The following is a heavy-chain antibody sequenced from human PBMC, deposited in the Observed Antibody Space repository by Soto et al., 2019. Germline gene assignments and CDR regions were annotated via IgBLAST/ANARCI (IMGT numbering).Heavy chain of an antibody. D-gene: IGHD2-15*01. CDR1: GGSISSGGDY. V-gene: IGHV4-31*03. J-gene: IGHJ6*01. Sequence: SETLSLTCTVSGGSISSGGDYWSWNRQHPGKGLEWIGYIYYSGSTYYNPSLKSRVTISVDTSKNQFSLKLSSVTAADTAVYYCARDFVVVATRGDYSYGVDVWGQGTTGTLSS. CDR3: ARDFVVVATRGDYSYGVDV. CDR2: IYYSGST.